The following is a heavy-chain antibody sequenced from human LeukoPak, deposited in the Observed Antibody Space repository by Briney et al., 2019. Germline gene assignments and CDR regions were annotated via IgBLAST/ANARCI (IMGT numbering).Heavy chain of an antibody. CDR3: AKGTAVAGTTEFDP. V-gene: IGHV3-64*01. CDR2: ISSNEGST. Sequence: PGGSLRLSCAASGFTFSSYAMHWVRQAPGKGLEYVSAISSNEGSTYYANSVKGRFTISRDNSKNTLYLQMNSLRAEDTAIYYCAKGTAVAGTTEFDPWGQGTLVTVSS. J-gene: IGHJ5*02. CDR1: GFTFSSYA. D-gene: IGHD6-19*01.